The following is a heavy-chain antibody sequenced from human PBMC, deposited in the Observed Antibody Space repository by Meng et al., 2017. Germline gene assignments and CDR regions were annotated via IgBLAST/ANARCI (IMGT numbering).Heavy chain of an antibody. Sequence: SLKISCAASGFTFSSYAMHWVRQAPGKGLEWVAVISYDGSNKYYADSVKGRFTISRDNSKNTLYLQMNSLRAEDTAVYYCARVANIVVVVAATGLDYWGQGALVTVSS. V-gene: IGHV3-30*04. CDR2: ISYDGSNK. CDR3: ARVANIVVVVAATGLDY. CDR1: GFTFSSYA. D-gene: IGHD2-15*01. J-gene: IGHJ4*02.